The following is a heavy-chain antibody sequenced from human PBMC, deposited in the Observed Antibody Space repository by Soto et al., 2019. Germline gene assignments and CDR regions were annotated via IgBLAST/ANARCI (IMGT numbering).Heavy chain of an antibody. CDR1: GGSMGGGGHY. J-gene: IGHJ6*04. D-gene: IGHD2-2*01. V-gene: IGHV4-31*03. CDR3: ASASPAPSYFFYAIDD. CDR2: IYYSGGA. Sequence: QVELKESGPGLVKPSQTLSPTCPLPGGSMGGGGHYWTWVSQRPGQGLELMGYIYYSGGASYNPYIERRLSLSVDPSKNQLSHTMKSVTTATATAYSCASASPAPSYFFYAIDDCGSGTKDNDSS.